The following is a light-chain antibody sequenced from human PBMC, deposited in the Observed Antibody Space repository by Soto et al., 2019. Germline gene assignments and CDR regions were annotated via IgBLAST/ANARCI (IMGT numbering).Light chain of an antibody. CDR2: GAS. CDR1: ESVSSN. Sequence: PRVRALLSCRASESVSSNLAWYQLKPGQAPRVLIYGASTRATGIPARFSGSGFGTDFTLTISSLEPEDFTLYYCPQSANSPCPSGQGTKVDIK. J-gene: IGKJ1*01. V-gene: IGKV3D-15*02. CDR3: PQSANSPCP.